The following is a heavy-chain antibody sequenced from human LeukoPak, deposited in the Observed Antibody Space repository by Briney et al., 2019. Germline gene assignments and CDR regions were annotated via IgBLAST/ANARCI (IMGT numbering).Heavy chain of an antibody. CDR1: GGTFSSYA. D-gene: IGHD5-12*01. J-gene: IGHJ4*02. CDR3: AREGDIVATID. V-gene: IGHV1-69*01. Sequence: SVKVSCKASGGTFSSYAISWVRQAPGQGLEWMGGIIPIFGTANNAQRFQGRVTITADESTSTAYMELSSLRSEDTAVYYCAREGDIVATIDWGQGTLVTVSS. CDR2: IIPIFGTA.